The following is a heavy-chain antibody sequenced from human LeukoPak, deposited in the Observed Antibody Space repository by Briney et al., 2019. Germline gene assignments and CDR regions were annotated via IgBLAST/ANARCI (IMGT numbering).Heavy chain of an antibody. CDR3: AREFRVLSDI. V-gene: IGHV3-74*01. D-gene: IGHD2-8*02. J-gene: IGHJ3*02. CDR1: GFTFSSYW. CDR2: INADGSST. Sequence: GGSLRLSCAASGFTFSSYWMHWVRQAPGKGLVWVSRINADGSSTNYADSVKGRFTISRDNAKNTLYLQMNSLRDEDTAVYYCAREFRVLSDIWGQGTMVTVSS.